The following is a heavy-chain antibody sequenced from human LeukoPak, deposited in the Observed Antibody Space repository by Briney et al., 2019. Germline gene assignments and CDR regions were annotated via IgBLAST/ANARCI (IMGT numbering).Heavy chain of an antibody. CDR2: IYYSGST. CDR3: ARYPRIAARPV. Sequence: PSETLSLTCTVSGGSISSSSYYCGWVRQPPGKGLEWIGSIYYSGSTYYNPSLKSRVTISVDTSKNQFSLKLSSVTAADTAVYYCARYPRIAARPVWGQGTLVTVSS. V-gene: IGHV4-39*01. D-gene: IGHD6-6*01. J-gene: IGHJ4*02. CDR1: GGSISSSSYY.